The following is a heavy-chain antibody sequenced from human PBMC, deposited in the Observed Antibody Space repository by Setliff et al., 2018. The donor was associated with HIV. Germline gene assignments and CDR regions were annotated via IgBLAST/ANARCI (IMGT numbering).Heavy chain of an antibody. D-gene: IGHD3-22*01. J-gene: IGHJ3*02. Sequence: PGESLKISCAGSGFTFNNYAMSWVRQAPGKGLEWVSTISGDGVDTYYADSVQGRFTISRDNSKNTLYLQMNSLRAEDTAVYYCAKGYYYSSGGGRVRAFDIWGQGTMVTVSS. CDR3: AKGYYYSSGGGRVRAFDI. CDR2: ISGDGVDT. V-gene: IGHV3-23*01. CDR1: GFTFNNYA.